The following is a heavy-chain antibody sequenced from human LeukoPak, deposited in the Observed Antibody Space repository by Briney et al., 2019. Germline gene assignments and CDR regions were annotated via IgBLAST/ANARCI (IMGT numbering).Heavy chain of an antibody. CDR3: AKDLGDIYYYDSSGGIDY. J-gene: IGHJ4*02. Sequence: GGSLRLSCAASVFTFSSYEMNWVRQAPGKGLEWVSYISSSGSTIYYADSVKGRFTISRDNAKASLYLKMNSLRDEDTAVYYCAKDLGDIYYYDSSGGIDYWGQGTLVTVSS. CDR1: VFTFSSYE. CDR2: ISSSGSTI. D-gene: IGHD3-22*01. V-gene: IGHV3-48*03.